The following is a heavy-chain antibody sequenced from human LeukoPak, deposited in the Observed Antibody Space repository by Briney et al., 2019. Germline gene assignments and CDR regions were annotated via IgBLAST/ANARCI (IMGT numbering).Heavy chain of an antibody. Sequence: GGSLRLSCAASGFTFSSYCMHWVRQAPGKGLEWVAFIRYDGSNKFYAGSVKGRFTISRDNSKNTLYLQMNSLRAEDTAVYYCAKDLDYYGSGSYTFDYWGQGTLVTVSS. CDR2: IRYDGSNK. J-gene: IGHJ4*02. D-gene: IGHD3-10*01. V-gene: IGHV3-30*02. CDR3: AKDLDYYGSGSYTFDY. CDR1: GFTFSSYC.